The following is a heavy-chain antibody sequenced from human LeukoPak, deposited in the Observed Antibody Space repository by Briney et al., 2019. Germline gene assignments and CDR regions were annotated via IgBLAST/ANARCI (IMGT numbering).Heavy chain of an antibody. D-gene: IGHD2-21*02. CDR3: ARDEVEAYCGGDCYSFDY. CDR1: GFTFSSYS. CDR2: ISSSSSTI. J-gene: IGHJ4*02. Sequence: GGSLRLSCAASGFTFSSYSMNWVRQAPGKGLEWVSYISSSSSTIYYADSVKGRFTISRDNAKNSLYLRMNSLRAEDTAVYYCARDEVEAYCGGDCYSFDYWGQGTLVTVSS. V-gene: IGHV3-48*01.